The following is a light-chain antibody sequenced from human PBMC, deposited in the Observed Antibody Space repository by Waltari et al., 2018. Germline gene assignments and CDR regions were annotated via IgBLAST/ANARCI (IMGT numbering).Light chain of an antibody. CDR1: QDINSA. J-gene: IGKJ1*01. CDR3: QRGNTFPPT. CDR2: AVS. Sequence: EIQMTQSPSSVSASVGDRVTITCRATQDINSALAWYQQKPGQAPNLLIYAVSSLQSGVPSRFSGSGSGTHFTLTISSLQPEDVATYYCQRGNTFPPTFGLGTRVQI. V-gene: IGKV1-12*01.